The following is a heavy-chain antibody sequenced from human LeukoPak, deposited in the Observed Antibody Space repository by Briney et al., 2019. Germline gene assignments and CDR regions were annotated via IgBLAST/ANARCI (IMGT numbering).Heavy chain of an antibody. D-gene: IGHD3-22*01. V-gene: IGHV7-4-1*02. CDR1: GYTFTTYA. CDR3: ARDAYDSSGDDAFDI. Sequence: GASVKVSCKASGYTFTTYAMNWVRQAPGQGLEWMGRVNTNTGNPTYAQGFTGRFVFSLDTSVSTAYLQISSLKAEDTAVYYCARDAYDSSGDDAFDIWGQGTMVTVSS. CDR2: VNTNTGNP. J-gene: IGHJ3*02.